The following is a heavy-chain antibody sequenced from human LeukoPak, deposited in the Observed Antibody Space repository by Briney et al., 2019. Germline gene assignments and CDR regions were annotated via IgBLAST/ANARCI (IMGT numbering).Heavy chain of an antibody. J-gene: IGHJ1*01. CDR1: GYPISSGYY. CDR3: ARVYSYDSSGYSRGYFQH. Sequence: SETLSLTCTVSGYPISSGYYWGWIRQPPGKGLEWIGSIYQSGSTYYNPSLKSRVTISVDTSKNQFSLKLSSVTAADTAVYYCARVYSYDSSGYSRGYFQHWGQGTLLTVSS. CDR2: IYQSGST. D-gene: IGHD3-22*01. V-gene: IGHV4-38-2*02.